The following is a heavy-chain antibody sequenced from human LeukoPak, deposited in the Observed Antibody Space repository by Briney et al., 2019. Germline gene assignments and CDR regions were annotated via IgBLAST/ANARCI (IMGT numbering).Heavy chain of an antibody. D-gene: IGHD5-18*01. Sequence: PSETLSLTCTVSGRSINTYYWSWIRQPPGKGLEWIAYVRDNGESNYNPSLKSRVAISLDTANNQISLRLNFVTAADTAFYYCARQPANTAAFDIWGLGTMVTVSS. J-gene: IGHJ3*02. V-gene: IGHV4-59*08. CDR2: VRDNGES. CDR3: ARQPANTAAFDI. CDR1: GRSINTYY.